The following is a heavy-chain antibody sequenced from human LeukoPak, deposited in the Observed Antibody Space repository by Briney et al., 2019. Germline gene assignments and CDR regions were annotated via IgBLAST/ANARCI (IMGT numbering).Heavy chain of an antibody. J-gene: IGHJ4*02. V-gene: IGHV1-18*01. Sequence: ASVKVSCKASGYTFTSYGISWVRQAPGQGLEWMGCISAYNGNTNYAQKLQGRVTMTTDTSTSTAYMELRSLRSDDTAVYYCARDHGRYGSGSYYRRSVERRFDYWGQGTLVTVSS. CDR3: ARDHGRYGSGSYYRRSVERRFDY. D-gene: IGHD3-10*01. CDR2: ISAYNGNT. CDR1: GYTFTSYG.